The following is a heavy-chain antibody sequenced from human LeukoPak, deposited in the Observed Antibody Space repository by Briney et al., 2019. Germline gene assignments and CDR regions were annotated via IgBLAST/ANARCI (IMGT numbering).Heavy chain of an antibody. D-gene: IGHD1-1*01. J-gene: IGHJ4*02. Sequence: SETLSLTCTVSGGSISSYYWSWIRQPAGKGLEWIGRISTSGSTNYNPSLKSRVTMSVDTSKNQFSLKLSSVTAADTAVYYCARGIDSTYHRVFDYWGQGTLVTDSS. CDR3: ARGIDSTYHRVFDY. V-gene: IGHV4-4*07. CDR2: ISTSGST. CDR1: GGSISSYY.